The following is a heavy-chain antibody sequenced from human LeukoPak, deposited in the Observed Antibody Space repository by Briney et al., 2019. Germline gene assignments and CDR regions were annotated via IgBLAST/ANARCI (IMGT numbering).Heavy chain of an antibody. CDR3: ARRSGGYYYYGMDV. J-gene: IGHJ6*02. CDR1: GYTFTSYA. D-gene: IGHD3-16*01. V-gene: IGHV7-4-1*02. CDR2: INTNTGNP. Sequence: ASVKVSCKASGYTFTSYAMNWVRQAPGQGLEWMGWINTNTGNPTYAQGFTGRFVFSLDTSVSTAYLQISSLKAEDTAVYYCARRSGGYYYYGMDVRGQGTTVTVSS.